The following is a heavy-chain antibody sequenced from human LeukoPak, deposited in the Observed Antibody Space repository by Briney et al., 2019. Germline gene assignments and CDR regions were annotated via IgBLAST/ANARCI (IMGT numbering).Heavy chain of an antibody. V-gene: IGHV4-4*02. J-gene: IGHJ4*02. Sequence: SETLSLTCAVSGGSITSSSWWSWVRQPPGKGLEWIGEINHSGSTNYNSSLKNRVTISVDKSKNQFSLKLSSVSAADTAVYYCARVPGRWGQGTLVTVSS. CDR3: ARVPGR. CDR1: GGSITSSSW. CDR2: INHSGST. D-gene: IGHD1-14*01.